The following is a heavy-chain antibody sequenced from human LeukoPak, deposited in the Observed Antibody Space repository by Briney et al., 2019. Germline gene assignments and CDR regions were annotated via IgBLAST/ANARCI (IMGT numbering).Heavy chain of an antibody. V-gene: IGHV1-18*01. CDR1: GYTFNSYG. D-gene: IGHD2-15*01. CDR3: ARLGFPCCDALDI. J-gene: IGHJ3*02. Sequence: ASETVSCQASGYTFNSYGISWVRQAPGQGLEWMGWISGNNGNTNYEQKIQGRVNMTTDTATSTAYMELRSLRSDDTAVYYCARLGFPCCDALDIWGPGTMVTVSS. CDR2: ISGNNGNT.